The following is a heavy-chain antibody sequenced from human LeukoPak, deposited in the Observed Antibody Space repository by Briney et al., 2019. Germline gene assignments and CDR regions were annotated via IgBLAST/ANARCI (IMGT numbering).Heavy chain of an antibody. CDR2: INHSGST. CDR1: GGSFSGYY. D-gene: IGHD6-13*01. V-gene: IGHV4-34*01. Sequence: PSEALSLTCAVYGGSFSGYYWRWVRQPPGKGVEWVGEINHSGSTNYNPSLTSRVTISVATSKNQFSLKLSSVTAADTAVYYCARDRGRSLLDYWGQGPLVTVSS. J-gene: IGHJ4*02. CDR3: ARDRGRSLLDY.